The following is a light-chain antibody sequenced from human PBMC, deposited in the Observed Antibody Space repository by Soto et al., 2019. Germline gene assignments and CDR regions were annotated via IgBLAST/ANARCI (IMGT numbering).Light chain of an antibody. J-gene: IGLJ1*01. CDR3: GSYASSSTLYV. Sequence: QSALTQPASVSGSPGQSITISCTGTSSDVGGYNYVSWYQQHSGTAPKLMIYDVSNRPSGVSTRFSGSKSGNTASLTISGLQAEDEADYYCGSYASSSTLYVFGTGTKLTVL. CDR2: DVS. CDR1: SSDVGGYNY. V-gene: IGLV2-14*01.